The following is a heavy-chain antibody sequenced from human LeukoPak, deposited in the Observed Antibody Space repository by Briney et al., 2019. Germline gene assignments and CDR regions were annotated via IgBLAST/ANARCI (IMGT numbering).Heavy chain of an antibody. CDR1: GFAFSNYA. Sequence: PGGSLRLSCSASGFAFSNYATHWVRQAPEKGLEYVAGINSNGGSTYYADSVQGRFTMSGDNSKNTLYLQMSSLRAEDTAVYYCVKGTGTKYYYYGMDVWGQGTTVTVSS. CDR3: VKGTGTKYYYYGMDV. V-gene: IGHV3-64D*06. CDR2: INSNGGST. D-gene: IGHD3/OR15-3a*01. J-gene: IGHJ6*02.